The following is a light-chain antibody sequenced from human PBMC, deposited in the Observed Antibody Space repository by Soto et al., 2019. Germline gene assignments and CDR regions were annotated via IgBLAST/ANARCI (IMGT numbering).Light chain of an antibody. CDR3: HQYESSLWT. V-gene: IGKV3-20*01. Sequence: EIVMTQSPGTLSLSPGESATLSCMASQCVSASYLVWYQQKHGRPPRLIIYGASNRATGIPDRFSGSGSGTDLTLTISRLEPADVAVYYCHQYESSLWTFGQGTKVDIK. J-gene: IGKJ1*01. CDR1: QCVSASY. CDR2: GAS.